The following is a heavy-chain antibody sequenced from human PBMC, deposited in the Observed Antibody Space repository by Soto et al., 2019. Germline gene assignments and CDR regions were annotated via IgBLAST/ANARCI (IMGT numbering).Heavy chain of an antibody. J-gene: IGHJ4*02. CDR1: GFTFSSYG. Sequence: VQLVESGGGVVQPGRSLRLSCAASGFTFSSYGMHWVRQAPGKGLEWVAVISYDGSNKYYADSVKGRFTISRDNSKNTLYLQMNSLRAEDTAVYYCAKSPSSGWFFDYWGQGTLVTVSS. V-gene: IGHV3-30*18. CDR2: ISYDGSNK. CDR3: AKSPSSGWFFDY. D-gene: IGHD6-19*01.